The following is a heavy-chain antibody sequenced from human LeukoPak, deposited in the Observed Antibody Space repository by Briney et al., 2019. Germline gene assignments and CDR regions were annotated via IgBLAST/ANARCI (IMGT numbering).Heavy chain of an antibody. D-gene: IGHD3-10*01. CDR2: ISAYNGNT. CDR1: DYSFSSYG. V-gene: IGHV1-18*01. Sequence: ASVKVSCKTSDYSFSSYGISWVRQAPGQGLEWMGWISAYNGNTNYAQKLQGRVTMTTDTSTSTAYMELRSLRSDDTAVYYCARVGEGGYFDYWGQGTLVTVSS. J-gene: IGHJ4*02. CDR3: ARVGEGGYFDY.